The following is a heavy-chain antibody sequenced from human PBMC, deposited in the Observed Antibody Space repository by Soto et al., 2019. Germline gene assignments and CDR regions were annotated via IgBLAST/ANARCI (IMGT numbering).Heavy chain of an antibody. J-gene: IGHJ4*02. CDR3: AKNHYDSSGYDY. V-gene: IGHV3-30*18. CDR1: GFTFSSYG. CDR2: ISYDGSNK. D-gene: IGHD3-22*01. Sequence: QVQLVESGGGVVQPGRSLRLSCAASGFTFSSYGMHWVRQAPGKGLEWVAVISYDGSNKYYADSVKGRFTISRDNSKNTLYLQMNSLRAEDTAVYYCAKNHYDSSGYDYWGQGTLVTVSS.